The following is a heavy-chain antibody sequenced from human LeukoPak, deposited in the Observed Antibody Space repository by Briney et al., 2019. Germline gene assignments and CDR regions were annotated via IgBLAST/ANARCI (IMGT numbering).Heavy chain of an antibody. D-gene: IGHD3-22*01. CDR3: AKVNSSGYNPTHDAFDI. CDR2: INPSGGST. V-gene: IGHV1-46*01. CDR1: GYTFTTYN. Sequence: GASVKVSCKASGYTFTTYNMHWVRQAPGQGLEWMGVINPSGGSTSYAQMFQGRVTMTSDTSTSTVYMELSSLRSEDTAVYYCAKVNSSGYNPTHDAFDIWGQGTMVTVSS. J-gene: IGHJ3*02.